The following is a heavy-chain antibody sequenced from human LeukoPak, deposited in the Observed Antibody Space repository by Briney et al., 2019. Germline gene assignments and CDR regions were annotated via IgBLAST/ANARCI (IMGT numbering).Heavy chain of an antibody. V-gene: IGHV4-39*01. D-gene: IGHD3-10*01. CDR2: IYYSGST. CDR3: ARYMVQGVSIDY. Sequence: PSETLSLTCTVSGGSISSSSYYWGWIRQPPGKGLEWIGSIYYSGSTYYNPSLKSRVTISVDTSKNQFSLKLSSATAADTAVYYCARYMVQGVSIDYWGQGTLVTVSS. CDR1: GGSISSSSYY. J-gene: IGHJ4*02.